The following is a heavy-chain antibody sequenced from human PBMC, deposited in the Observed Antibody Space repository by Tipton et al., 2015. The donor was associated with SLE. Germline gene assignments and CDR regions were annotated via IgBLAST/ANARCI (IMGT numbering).Heavy chain of an antibody. D-gene: IGHD4-17*01. CDR1: GFTFSNAW. V-gene: IGHV3-15*01. CDR3: TLHDYGDYGVDY. Sequence: SLRLSCAASGFTFSNAWMSWVRQAPGKGLEWVGRINSKTDGGTTDYAAPVKGRFTISRDDSANTLYLQMNNLKIEDTAVYYCTLHDYGDYGVDYWGQGTLVTVSS. J-gene: IGHJ4*02. CDR2: INSKTDGGTT.